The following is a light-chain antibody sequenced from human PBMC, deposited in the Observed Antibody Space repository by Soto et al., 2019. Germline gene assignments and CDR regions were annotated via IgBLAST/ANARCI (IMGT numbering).Light chain of an antibody. CDR3: QQGHNWPLT. V-gene: IGKV3-15*01. Sequence: EIVMTQSPATLSVSPGERATLSCRASQSMSTELAWYQQKPGQPPRLLIYSASTRPTGVPARFTGSGSGSEFTLTISGLQSEEFAVYYCQQGHNWPLTFGQGTRLEI. CDR2: SAS. CDR1: QSMSTE. J-gene: IGKJ2*01.